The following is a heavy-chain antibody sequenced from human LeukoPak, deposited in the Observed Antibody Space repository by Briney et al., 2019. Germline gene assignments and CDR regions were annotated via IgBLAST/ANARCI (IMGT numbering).Heavy chain of an antibody. CDR1: GFTFSSYA. D-gene: IGHD4-17*01. CDR3: AKDRFYGGKQDGVYYFDY. J-gene: IGHJ4*02. V-gene: IGHV3-23*01. Sequence: GGSLRLSCAASGFTFSSYAMSWVRQAPGKGLEWVSAISGSGGSTYYADSVEGRFTISRDNSKNTLYLQMNSLRAEDTAVYYCAKDRFYGGKQDGVYYFDYWGQGTLVTVSS. CDR2: ISGSGGST.